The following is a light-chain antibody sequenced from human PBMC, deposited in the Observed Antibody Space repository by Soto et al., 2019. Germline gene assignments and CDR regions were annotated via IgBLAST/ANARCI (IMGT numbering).Light chain of an antibody. CDR1: SSDVGGYNY. Sequence: QSALTQPASVSGSPGQSITISCTGTSSDVGGYNYVSWYQQHPGKAPKLMIYEVGNRPSGVSNRFSGSKSGNTASLTISGLQAEDEADYYCSSYTTGSTLDVFGTGTKFTVL. J-gene: IGLJ1*01. CDR3: SSYTTGSTLDV. V-gene: IGLV2-14*01. CDR2: EVG.